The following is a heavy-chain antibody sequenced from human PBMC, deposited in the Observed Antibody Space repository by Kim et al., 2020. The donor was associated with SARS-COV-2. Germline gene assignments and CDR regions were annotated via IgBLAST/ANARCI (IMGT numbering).Heavy chain of an antibody. J-gene: IGHJ5*02. V-gene: IGHV3-30*09. Sequence: RDKSSEKSVEGRFATSRDNSNNTLYLPMNSRRAEDTAVYYCARDGGNWFDPWGQGTLVTVSS. CDR2: RDK. D-gene: IGHD3-10*01. CDR3: ARDGGNWFDP.